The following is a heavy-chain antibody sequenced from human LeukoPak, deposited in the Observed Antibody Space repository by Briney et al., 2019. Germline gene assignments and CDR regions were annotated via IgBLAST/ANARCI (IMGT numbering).Heavy chain of an antibody. CDR3: ASLRDDGGNYPRFDY. J-gene: IGHJ4*02. V-gene: IGHV4-39*07. D-gene: IGHD4-23*01. CDR1: GASY. Sequence: SETLSLTCTVSGASYWGWVRQSPEMGLEWIGSIYSTGGTYYNPSLKSRLTISLDTSKRQFSLKMTSMTAADTAVYYCASLRDDGGNYPRFDYWGQGALVTVSA. CDR2: IYSTGGT.